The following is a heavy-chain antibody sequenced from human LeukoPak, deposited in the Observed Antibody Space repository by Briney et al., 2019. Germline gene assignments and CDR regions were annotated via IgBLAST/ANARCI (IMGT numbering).Heavy chain of an antibody. CDR2: IRSNSDGGTI. J-gene: IGHJ5*02. Sequence: GGSLRLSCATSGFTFSNAWMNWVRQALGKGLEWVGRIRSNSDGGTIDYAAPVKGRFTLSRDDSKTTLYLQVNSLQTEDTAVYYCATDFYDSTWGQGTLVTVSS. D-gene: IGHD3-22*01. CDR1: GFTFSNAW. CDR3: ATDFYDST. V-gene: IGHV3-15*07.